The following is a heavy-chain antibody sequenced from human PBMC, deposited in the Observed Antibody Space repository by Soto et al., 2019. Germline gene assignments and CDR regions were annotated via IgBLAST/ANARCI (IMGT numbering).Heavy chain of an antibody. Sequence: GGSLRLSCAVSGFTFSSYGFNWVCKAQGKGMEWGSGISDCVDSTHYAYSLKGRFTVSRDNSNNTLYLQTNSLRAEDTAVYYCAKHSTTYYSWSGAVKGAFDFWGQGTMVTVSS. CDR3: AKHSTTYYSWSGAVKGAFDF. CDR2: ISDCVDST. V-gene: IGHV3-23*01. CDR1: GFTFSSYG. D-gene: IGHD3-3*01. J-gene: IGHJ3*01.